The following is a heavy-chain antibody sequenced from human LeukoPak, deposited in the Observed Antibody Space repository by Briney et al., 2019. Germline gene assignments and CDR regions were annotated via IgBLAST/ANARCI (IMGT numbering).Heavy chain of an antibody. CDR1: GGTFSSYA. V-gene: IGHV1-69*05. CDR3: ARGFGEIAAAGMRLDP. CDR2: IIPIFGTA. Sequence: ASVKVSCKASGGTFSSYAISWVRQAPGQGLEWMGGIIPIFGTANYAQKFQGRVTITTDESTSTAYMELSSLRSEDTAVYYCARGFGEIAAAGMRLDPWGQGTLVTVSS. D-gene: IGHD6-13*01. J-gene: IGHJ5*02.